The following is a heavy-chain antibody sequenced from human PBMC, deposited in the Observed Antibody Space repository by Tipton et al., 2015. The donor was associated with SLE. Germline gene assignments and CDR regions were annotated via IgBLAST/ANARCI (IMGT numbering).Heavy chain of an antibody. CDR3: AKSHCSRTTCSHYFDS. V-gene: IGHV3-30*18. CDR2: ISYDETKK. Sequence: RSLRLSCAASGFTFSNYGMHWVRQAPGKGLEWVAGISYDETKKYYADSVKGRFTISRDNSKNTLNLQMNSLRAEDTAVYYCAKSHCSRTTCSHYFDSWGQGTLVTVSS. J-gene: IGHJ4*02. D-gene: IGHD2-2*01. CDR1: GFTFSNYG.